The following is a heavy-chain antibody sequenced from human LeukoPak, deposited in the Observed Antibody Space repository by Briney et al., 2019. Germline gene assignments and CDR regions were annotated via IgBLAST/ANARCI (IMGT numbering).Heavy chain of an antibody. V-gene: IGHV3-15*01. CDR1: GFTFSNAW. J-gene: IGHJ4*02. D-gene: IGHD4-17*01. CDR2: IKSKTDGGTT. Sequence: GGSLRLSCAASGFTFSNAWMSWVHQAPGKGLEWVGRIKSKTDGGTTDYVEPVKGRFTISRDDSKNTLYLQMNSLKTEDTALYYCAAVSVDYGDSSFDFWGQGTLVTVS. CDR3: AAVSVDYGDSSFDF.